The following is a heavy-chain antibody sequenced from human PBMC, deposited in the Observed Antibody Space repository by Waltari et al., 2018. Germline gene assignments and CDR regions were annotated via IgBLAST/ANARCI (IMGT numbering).Heavy chain of an antibody. J-gene: IGHJ5*02. CDR3: AHSLAPNLFSSWFDP. CDR2: IYWDDDK. CDR1: VFSLSTSGVG. V-gene: IGHV2-5*02. Sequence: QITLKESGPTLVKPTQTLTLTCTFSVFSLSTSGVGVGWIRQPPGKALEWLALIYWDDDKRYSPSLKSRLTITKDTSKNQVVLTMTNMDPVDTATYYCAHSLAPNLFSSWFDPWGQGTLVTVSS. D-gene: IGHD3-3*01.